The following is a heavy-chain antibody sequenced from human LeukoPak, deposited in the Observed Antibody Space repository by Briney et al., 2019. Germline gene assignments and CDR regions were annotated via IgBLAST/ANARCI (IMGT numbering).Heavy chain of an antibody. Sequence: GGSLRLSCAVSGFTFSSYEMNWVRQAPGKGLEWVSHISSSGSTIYYADSVKGRFTISRDNAKNSLYLQMNSLRAEDTAVDYCARSRHGGWDSFDYWGQGTLVTVSS. D-gene: IGHD6-19*01. J-gene: IGHJ4*02. CDR1: GFTFSSYE. CDR2: ISSSGSTI. V-gene: IGHV3-48*03. CDR3: ARSRHGGWDSFDY.